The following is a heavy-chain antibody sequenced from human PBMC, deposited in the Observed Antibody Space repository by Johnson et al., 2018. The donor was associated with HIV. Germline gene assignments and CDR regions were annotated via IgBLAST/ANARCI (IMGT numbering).Heavy chain of an antibody. J-gene: IGHJ3*02. D-gene: IGHD6-6*01. CDR3: ARVTGGYYSSSFGNAFDI. V-gene: IGHV3-30-3*01. CDR1: GFTFSSYA. CDR2: ISYDGSNK. Sequence: QVQLVESGGGVVQPGRSLRLYCAASGFTFSSYAMHWVRQAPGKGLEWVAVISYDGSNKYYADSVKGRLTVSRDNAKNSLYLQMNSLRAEDTALYYCARVTGGYYSSSFGNAFDIWGQGTMVTVSS.